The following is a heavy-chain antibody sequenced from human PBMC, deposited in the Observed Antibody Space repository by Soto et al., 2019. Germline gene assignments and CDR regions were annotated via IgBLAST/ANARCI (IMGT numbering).Heavy chain of an antibody. CDR3: ARQAVHSSGYTVY. V-gene: IGHV4-59*08. CDR1: GGSISSYY. Sequence: PSETLSLTCTVSGGSISSYYWSWIRQPPGKGLEWIGYIYFRGTTNYNPSLKSRVTISVDKSKNQFSLKLSSVTAADTVVYCCARQAVHSSGYTVYWGYETLVTVSS. J-gene: IGHJ4*01. D-gene: IGHD6-19*01. CDR2: IYFRGTT.